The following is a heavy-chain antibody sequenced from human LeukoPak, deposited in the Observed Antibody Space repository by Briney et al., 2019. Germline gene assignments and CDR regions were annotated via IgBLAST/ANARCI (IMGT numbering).Heavy chain of an antibody. D-gene: IGHD4-23*01. V-gene: IGHV4-39*01. Sequence: SETLSLTCTVSGGSVSSRSYYWGWIRQPPGKGLEWIGNVYYTGTTYYNPSLKSRVTISVDTSKNQFSLKLSSVTAADTAVYYCARLSYGGNSESYFDHWGQGTLVTVSS. J-gene: IGHJ4*02. CDR1: GGSVSSRSYY. CDR2: VYYTGTT. CDR3: ARLSYGGNSESYFDH.